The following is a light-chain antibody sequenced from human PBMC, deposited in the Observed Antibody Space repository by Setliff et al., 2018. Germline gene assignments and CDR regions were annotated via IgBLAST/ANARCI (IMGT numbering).Light chain of an antibody. Sequence: QSALTQLPSTSGTPGQRVTISCSGSSSNIGGNTVNWYQQLPGTAPRLLIFSNNDRPSGVSNRFTGSKSGTSASLTISGLQSEDEGDYYCAAWDDSLTGSYVFGAGTKVTVL. CDR3: AAWDDSLTGSYV. J-gene: IGLJ1*01. CDR1: SSNIGGNT. V-gene: IGLV1-44*01. CDR2: SNN.